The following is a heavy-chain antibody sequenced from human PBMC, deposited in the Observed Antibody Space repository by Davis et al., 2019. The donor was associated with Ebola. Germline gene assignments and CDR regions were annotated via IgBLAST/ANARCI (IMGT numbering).Heavy chain of an antibody. Sequence: GESLKISCAASGISFGTNWMSWVRQAPGKGLEWVSSISSSSTYIYYADSVKGRFTISRDNAKNSLYLQMNSLRAEDTAVYYCARDRFGYYGLDVWGQGTTVTVSS. CDR1: GISFGTNW. V-gene: IGHV3-21*01. J-gene: IGHJ6*02. CDR3: ARDRFGYYGLDV. CDR2: ISSSSTYI. D-gene: IGHD3-10*01.